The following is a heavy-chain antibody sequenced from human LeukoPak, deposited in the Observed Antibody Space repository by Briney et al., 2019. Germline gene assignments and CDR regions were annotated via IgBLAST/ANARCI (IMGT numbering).Heavy chain of an antibody. J-gene: IGHJ5*02. CDR3: ARDRARTPVVVPAAIYP. CDR2: ISYDGSNK. V-gene: IGHV3-30-3*01. Sequence: PGRSLRLPCAASGFTFSSYAMHWVRQAPGKGLGGLAVISYDGSNKYSADSLKGRFTISRDNSKNTLYLQMNSLRAEDTAVYYCARDRARTPVVVPAAIYPWGQGTLVTVSS. CDR1: GFTFSSYA. D-gene: IGHD2-2*02.